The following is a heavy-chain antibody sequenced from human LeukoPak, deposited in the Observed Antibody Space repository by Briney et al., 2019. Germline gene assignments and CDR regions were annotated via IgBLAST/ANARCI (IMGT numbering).Heavy chain of an antibody. J-gene: IGHJ3*02. V-gene: IGHV3-74*01. D-gene: IGHD2-2*02. CDR1: GFTFSSYW. Sequence: GRSLRLSCAASGFTFSSYWMHWVRQAPGKGLVWVSRINSDGFSTNYADSVKGRFTISRDNAKNTLYLQMNSLRAEDTAVYYCVRYTYPPDAFDIWGQGTMVTVSS. CDR2: INSDGFST. CDR3: VRYTYPPDAFDI.